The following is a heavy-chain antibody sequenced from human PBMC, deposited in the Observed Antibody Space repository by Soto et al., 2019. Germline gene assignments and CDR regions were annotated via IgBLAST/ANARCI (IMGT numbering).Heavy chain of an antibody. V-gene: IGHV2-5*02. Sequence: ESGATLVNPTQTLTPTCTFSGFSLRTRGGGVGWIRQPPGKALEWLALIYWDDDKRYSPSLKTRLTITKDTSKNQVVLTMTNMDPVDTATYSCAHIGVSRWFDFWGQGTLVTVSS. CDR2: IYWDDDK. J-gene: IGHJ4*02. D-gene: IGHD6-13*01. CDR1: GFSLRTRGGG. CDR3: AHIGVSRWFDF.